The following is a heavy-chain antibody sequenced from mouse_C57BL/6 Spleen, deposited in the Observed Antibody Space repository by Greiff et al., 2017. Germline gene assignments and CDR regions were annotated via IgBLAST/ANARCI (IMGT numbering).Heavy chain of an antibody. CDR2: ISYDGSN. CDR3: ASRSDYYYGSSYGSDYFDY. D-gene: IGHD1-1*01. J-gene: IGHJ2*01. Sequence: ESGPGLVKPSQSLSLTCSVTGYSITSGYYWNWIRQFPGNKLEWMGYISYDGSNNYNPSLKNRISITRDTSKNQFFLKLNSVTTEDTATYYCASRSDYYYGSSYGSDYFDYWGQGTTLTVSS. CDR1: GYSITSGYY. V-gene: IGHV3-6*01.